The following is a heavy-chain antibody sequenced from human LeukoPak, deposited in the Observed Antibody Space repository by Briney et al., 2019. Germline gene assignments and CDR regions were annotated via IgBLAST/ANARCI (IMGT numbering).Heavy chain of an antibody. Sequence: GGSLRLSCAASGFTVSSHYMSWVRQAPGKGLEWVPVTDSGGSTSYADSVKGRFTISRDTSKNALYLQMSGLRAEDTAVYYCARLGDYSNKDWGQGTLVTVSS. CDR3: ARLGDYSNKD. V-gene: IGHV3-53*01. J-gene: IGHJ4*02. CDR2: TDSGGST. D-gene: IGHD4-11*01. CDR1: GFTVSSHY.